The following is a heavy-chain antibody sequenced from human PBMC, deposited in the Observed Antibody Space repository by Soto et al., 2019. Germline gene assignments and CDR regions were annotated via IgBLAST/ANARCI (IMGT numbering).Heavy chain of an antibody. Sequence: QVQLVESGGGVVQPGGSLRVSCAASGFSFSSYDMHWVRQAPGKWLERVAGISYDGSNKHYADYVKGRFTISRDKSKNTLYLQMPSPSFEDMAVYRCAKDLWAERGSGSALDYWGQGTLVSVSS. CDR3: AKDLWAERGSGSALDY. D-gene: IGHD6-19*01. CDR2: ISYDGSNK. V-gene: IGHV3-30*18. J-gene: IGHJ4*02. CDR1: GFSFSSYD.